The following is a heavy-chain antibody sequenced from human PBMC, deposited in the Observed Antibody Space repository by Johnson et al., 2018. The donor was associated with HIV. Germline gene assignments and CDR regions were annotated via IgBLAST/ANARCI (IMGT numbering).Heavy chain of an antibody. D-gene: IGHD2-2*01. CDR3: AKDLHGYQLRDDAFDI. CDR1: GFTFSSYA. Sequence: EQLVESGGGLVQPGGSLRLSCAASGFTFSSYAMSWVRQAPGQGLEWVSALSGSGGSTYYADSVKGRFTISRDNSKNTLYLQMNSLRAEDTAVYYCAKDLHGYQLRDDAFDIWGQGTMVTVSS. CDR2: LSGSGGST. V-gene: IGHV3-23*04. J-gene: IGHJ3*02.